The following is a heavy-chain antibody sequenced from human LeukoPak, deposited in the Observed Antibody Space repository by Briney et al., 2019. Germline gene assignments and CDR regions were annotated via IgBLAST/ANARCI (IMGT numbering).Heavy chain of an antibody. CDR2: IYHSGST. Sequence: SETLSLTCAVSGGSISSGGYSWSWIRQPPGKGLEWIGYIYHSGSTYYNPSLKSRVTISVDTSKNQFSLKLSSVTAADTAVYYCARAGFGDNNAFDIWGQRTMVTVSS. V-gene: IGHV4-30-2*01. J-gene: IGHJ3*02. D-gene: IGHD3-10*01. CDR3: ARAGFGDNNAFDI. CDR1: GGSISSGGYS.